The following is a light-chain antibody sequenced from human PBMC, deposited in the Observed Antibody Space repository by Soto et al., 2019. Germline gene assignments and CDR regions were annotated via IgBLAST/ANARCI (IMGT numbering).Light chain of an antibody. CDR3: QQTYTSFAT. J-gene: IGKJ1*01. Sequence: DIQVTQSPSSLSASVGDIVTLSCQTSQRVDSYIHWYQHQSGKPPKLLIYAASTLQDAVPSRFSGGGSGTAFSLIITGLQPEDSATYYCQQTYTSFATFGQGTKV. V-gene: IGKV1-39*01. CDR1: QRVDSY. CDR2: AAS.